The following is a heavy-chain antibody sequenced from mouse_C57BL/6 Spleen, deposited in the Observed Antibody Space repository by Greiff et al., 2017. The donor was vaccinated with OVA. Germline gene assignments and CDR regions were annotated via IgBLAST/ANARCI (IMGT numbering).Heavy chain of an antibody. CDR3: TRLGWDGFFAY. Sequence: VQLQQSGAELVRPGASVTLSCKASGYTFTDYEMHWVKQTPVHGLEWIGAIDPETGGTAYNQKFKGKAILTADKSSSTAYMELRSLTSEDSAVYYCTRLGWDGFFAYWGQGTLVTVSA. CDR2: IDPETGGT. CDR1: GYTFTDYE. D-gene: IGHD4-1*01. V-gene: IGHV1-15*01. J-gene: IGHJ3*01.